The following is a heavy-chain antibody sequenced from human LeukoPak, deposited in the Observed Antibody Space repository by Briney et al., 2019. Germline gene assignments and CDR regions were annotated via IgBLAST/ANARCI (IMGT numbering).Heavy chain of an antibody. D-gene: IGHD5-24*01. CDR2: INHSGST. CDR1: GGSFSGYY. V-gene: IGHV4-34*01. J-gene: IGHJ2*01. CDR3: ARESRRRWLQFPYWYFDL. Sequence: PSETLSLTCAVYGGSFSGYYWSWIRQPPGKGLEWIGEINHSGSTNYNPSLKSRVTISVDTSKNQFSLKLGSVTAADTAVYYCARESRRRWLQFPYWYFDLWGRGTLVTVSS.